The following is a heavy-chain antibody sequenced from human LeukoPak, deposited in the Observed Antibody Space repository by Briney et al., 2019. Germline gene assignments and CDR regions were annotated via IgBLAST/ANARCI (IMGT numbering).Heavy chain of an antibody. D-gene: IGHD2-15*01. V-gene: IGHV3-30*04. Sequence: GGSLRLSCAASGFAFSSYAMHWVRQAPGKGLEWVAVISYDGSNKYYADSVKGRFTISRDNSKNTLYLQMNSLRAEDTAVYYCARDGPRYCSGGSCHDDPYYYYGMDVWGQGNTVTVSS. J-gene: IGHJ6*02. CDR2: ISYDGSNK. CDR1: GFAFSSYA. CDR3: ARDGPRYCSGGSCHDDPYYYYGMDV.